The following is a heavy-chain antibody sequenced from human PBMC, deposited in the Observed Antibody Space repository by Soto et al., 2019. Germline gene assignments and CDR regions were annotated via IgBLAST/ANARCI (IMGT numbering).Heavy chain of an antibody. CDR2: MNPNSGNT. CDR3: ARESPPAEY. V-gene: IGHV1-8*01. CDR1: GYTFASYD. Sequence: ASVKVSCKASGYTFASYDIDWVRQATGQGLEWMGWMNPNSGNTGYAQKFQGRVTMTRNTSISTAYMELSSLRSDDTAVYYCARESPPAEYWGQGTLVTVSS. J-gene: IGHJ4*02.